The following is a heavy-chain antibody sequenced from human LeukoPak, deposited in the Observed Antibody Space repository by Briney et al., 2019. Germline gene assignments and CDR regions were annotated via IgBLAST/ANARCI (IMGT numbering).Heavy chain of an antibody. CDR3: TTSRLYLYSSSWYTGIDY. J-gene: IGHJ4*02. CDR2: IKSKTDGGTT. D-gene: IGHD6-13*01. Sequence: GGSLRLSCAASGFTFSNAWMSWVRQAPGKGLEWVGRIKSKTDGGTTDYAAPVKGRFTISRDDSKNTLYLQMNSLKTEDTAVYYCTTSRLYLYSSSWYTGIDYWGQGTLVTVSS. CDR1: GFTFSNAW. V-gene: IGHV3-15*01.